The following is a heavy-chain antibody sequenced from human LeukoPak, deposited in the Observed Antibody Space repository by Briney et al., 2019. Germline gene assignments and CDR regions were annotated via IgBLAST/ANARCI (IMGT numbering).Heavy chain of an antibody. CDR3: ARASFSSSWSYFFDY. J-gene: IGHJ4*01. Sequence: GGSLRLSCEASGFIFSSYEMNWVRQAPGRGLEWVSYISSSGGTIFHADSVKGRFTISRDNAKNSVFLQISSLRVEDTAIYYCARASFSSSWSYFFDYCGHGTLVTVSS. V-gene: IGHV3-48*03. CDR2: ISSSGGTI. CDR1: GFIFSSYE. D-gene: IGHD6-13*01.